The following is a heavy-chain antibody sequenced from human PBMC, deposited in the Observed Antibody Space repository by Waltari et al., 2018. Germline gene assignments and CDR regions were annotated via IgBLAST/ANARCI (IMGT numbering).Heavy chain of an antibody. Sequence: QVQLEQSGAEVKKPGASVKVSCKASGYTFPSYDINWVRQATGQGLEWMGWMNPNRGNTASAQKFQGRVTMTRNTSISTAYMELSSLRSEDTAVYYCARSYDSGCHAGAYWGQGTRVTVSS. CDR2: MNPNRGNT. CDR3: ARSYDSGCHAGAY. D-gene: IGHD6-19*01. V-gene: IGHV1-8*01. J-gene: IGHJ4*02. CDR1: GYTFPSYD.